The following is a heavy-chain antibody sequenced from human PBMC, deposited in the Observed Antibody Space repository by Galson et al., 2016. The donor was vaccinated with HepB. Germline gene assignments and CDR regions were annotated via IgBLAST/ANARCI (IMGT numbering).Heavy chain of an antibody. CDR1: GYTFSSYV. J-gene: IGHJ3*02. Sequence: SVKVSCKASGYTFSSYVMHWVRQAPGQRLEWMGWINAGNGDTKYSQKFQGRVPFTSDTSASTAYMQLSSVRSEDTAVYFCARDREIVNFGSGSLVAFDIWGQGTMVTVSS. D-gene: IGHD3-10*01. CDR2: INAGNGDT. CDR3: ARDREIVNFGSGSLVAFDI. V-gene: IGHV1-3*01.